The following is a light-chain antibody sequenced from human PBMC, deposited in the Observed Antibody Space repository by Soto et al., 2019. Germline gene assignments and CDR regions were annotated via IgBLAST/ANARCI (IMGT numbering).Light chain of an antibody. V-gene: IGLV2-14*01. CDR3: TSYTRDTALV. J-gene: IGLJ1*01. CDR1: SSDVGTYNY. Sequence: QSVLTQPASVSGSPGQSSTISCTVTSSDVGTYNYVSWYQHHPGKAPKLIIYEVSNRPSGVSNRFSGSKSGSTASLTISGLQAEDEADYHCTSYTRDTALVFGTGTKVTV. CDR2: EVS.